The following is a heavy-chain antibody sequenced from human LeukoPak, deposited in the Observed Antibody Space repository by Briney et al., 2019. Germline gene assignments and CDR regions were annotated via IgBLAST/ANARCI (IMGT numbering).Heavy chain of an antibody. D-gene: IGHD1-26*01. Sequence: SETLSLTCTVSLDSTTSNFWSWVRQSPGKGLEWIGEIHRSGSPNYNPSLQSRVTISIDRSRNQIALELSSVTAAHTAVYYCARTPGGSYSDDWYFDLWGRGTLVTVSS. J-gene: IGHJ2*01. V-gene: IGHV4-4*02. CDR1: LDSTTSNF. CDR3: ARTPGGSYSDDWYFDL. CDR2: IHRSGSP.